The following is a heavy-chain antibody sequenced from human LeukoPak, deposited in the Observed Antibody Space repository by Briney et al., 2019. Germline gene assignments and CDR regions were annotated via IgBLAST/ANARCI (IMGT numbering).Heavy chain of an antibody. Sequence: GGSLRLSFAASGFTFSGYAMSWVRQAPGKGLEWVSSMSGSGGDTYHADSVKGRFTISRDNSKNTLFLQMNSLRAEDTAIYYCAKAWGVFDYWGQGTLVTVSS. CDR3: AKAWGVFDY. D-gene: IGHD3-10*01. CDR1: GFTFSGYA. V-gene: IGHV3-23*01. J-gene: IGHJ4*02. CDR2: MSGSGGDT.